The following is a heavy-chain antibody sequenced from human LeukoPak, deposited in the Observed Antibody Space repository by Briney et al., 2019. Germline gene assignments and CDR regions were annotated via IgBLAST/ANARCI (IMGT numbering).Heavy chain of an antibody. CDR3: ANAREGAPEMDV. J-gene: IGHJ6*04. CDR2: IRYDGSNK. CDR1: GFIFSAYG. Sequence: PGGSLRLSCAASGFIFSAYGMYWVRQTPGKGLEWVAFIRYDGSNKYYADSVKGRFTISRDNSKNTLYLQMNSLRAEDTAVYYCANAREGAPEMDVWGKGTTVSISS. D-gene: IGHD1-26*01. V-gene: IGHV3-30*02.